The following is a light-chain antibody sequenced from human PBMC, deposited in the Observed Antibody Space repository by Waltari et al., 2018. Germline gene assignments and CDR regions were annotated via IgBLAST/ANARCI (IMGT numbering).Light chain of an antibody. J-gene: IGLJ2*01. Sequence: QSALTQPASVSGSPGQSITISCTGTSSDVGGYNYVSWYQQHPGKAPKLMIYDVSNRPSGVAIRFSGSKSGSTASLTISGLQAEDEAEYYCSSYTSSSTVVFGGGTKLTVL. CDR3: SSYTSSSTVV. V-gene: IGLV2-14*03. CDR2: DVS. CDR1: SSDVGGYNY.